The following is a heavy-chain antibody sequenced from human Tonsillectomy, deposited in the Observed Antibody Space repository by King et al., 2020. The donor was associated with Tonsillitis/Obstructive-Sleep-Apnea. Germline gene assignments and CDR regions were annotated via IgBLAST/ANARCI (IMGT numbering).Heavy chain of an antibody. Sequence: VKLVESGGGLVQPGGSLRLSCAASGFSFSEHNMDWVRQAPGKGLEWVGRIRNKANSYTTEYAASVKGRFTISRDDSKNSLYLQMNSLKTEDTAVYYCARERIVVVITHHYYYMDVWGKGTTVTVSS. V-gene: IGHV3-72*01. CDR3: ARERIVVVITHHYYYMDV. D-gene: IGHD3-22*01. J-gene: IGHJ6*03. CDR2: IRNKANSYTT. CDR1: GFSFSEHN.